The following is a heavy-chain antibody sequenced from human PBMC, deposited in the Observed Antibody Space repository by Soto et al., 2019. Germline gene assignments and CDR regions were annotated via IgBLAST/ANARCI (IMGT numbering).Heavy chain of an antibody. V-gene: IGHV4-59*01. J-gene: IGHJ6*02. Sequence: QAQLQESGPGLVKPSETLSLTCTVSGDSISSYYWTWIRQPPGKGLEWIGYVYYSGTTNYNPSLKSRLTISVDTSKNEFSLKLTSVTAADTAVYYCARASMTTIAMDVWGQGTTVTVSS. CDR3: ARASMTTIAMDV. CDR2: VYYSGTT. CDR1: GDSISSYY. D-gene: IGHD4-17*01.